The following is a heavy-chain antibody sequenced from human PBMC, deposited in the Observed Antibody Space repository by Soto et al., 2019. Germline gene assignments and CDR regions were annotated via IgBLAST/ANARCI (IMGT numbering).Heavy chain of an antibody. Sequence: ASVKVSCKASGGTFSSYAISWVRQAPGQGLEWMGGIVPMLGTANYGQKLQGRVTITADEFTSTAYMELSSLRSEDTAVYYCARYRHCSGGSCHYYSGMDVWGQGTTVTVSS. CDR3: ARYRHCSGGSCHYYSGMDV. CDR2: IVPMLGTA. J-gene: IGHJ6*02. CDR1: GGTFSSYA. D-gene: IGHD2-15*01. V-gene: IGHV1-69*13.